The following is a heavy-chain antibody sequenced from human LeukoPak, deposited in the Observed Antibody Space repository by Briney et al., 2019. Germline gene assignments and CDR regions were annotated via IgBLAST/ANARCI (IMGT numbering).Heavy chain of an antibody. CDR1: GGSINTYY. CDR2: IYYSGTT. D-gene: IGHD3-10*01. CDR3: ARHKDRSYGSGVDWFDP. J-gene: IGHJ5*02. Sequence: TSETLSLTCTVSGGSINTYYWSWFRQPPGKGLEWIAYIYYSGTTNYNPSLKSRVTISVDTSKNQFSLKLTSVTAADTAVYYCARHKDRSYGSGVDWFDPWGQGTLVTVSS. V-gene: IGHV4-59*08.